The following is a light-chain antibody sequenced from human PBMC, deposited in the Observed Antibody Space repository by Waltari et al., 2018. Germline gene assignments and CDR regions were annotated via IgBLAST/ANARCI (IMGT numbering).Light chain of an antibody. CDR1: QSVSSN. Sequence: EIVMTQSPVTLSVSPGERATLSCRASQSVSSNLAWYQQKPGQAPRLLIYGASTRATCIPARFSGSGSGTEFTLTISSLQSEDFAVYYCQQYNKWPPFTFGPGTKVEI. CDR2: GAS. J-gene: IGKJ3*01. CDR3: QQYNKWPPFT. V-gene: IGKV3-15*01.